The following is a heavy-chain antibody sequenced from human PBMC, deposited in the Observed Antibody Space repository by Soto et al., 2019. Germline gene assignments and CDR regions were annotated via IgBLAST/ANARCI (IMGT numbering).Heavy chain of an antibody. CDR2: VYHTGDT. Sequence: PSETLSLTCVVSGGTVASSHWWSWVRQSPGGGLEWIGNVYHTGDTNFNPSLQSRVTISVDKSNNQFSLRLNSLTAADTAVYFCAREIVTAGGNNYFDPWGPGTLVTVS. CDR1: GGTVASSHW. D-gene: IGHD2-21*02. V-gene: IGHV4-4*02. CDR3: AREIVTAGGNNYFDP. J-gene: IGHJ5*02.